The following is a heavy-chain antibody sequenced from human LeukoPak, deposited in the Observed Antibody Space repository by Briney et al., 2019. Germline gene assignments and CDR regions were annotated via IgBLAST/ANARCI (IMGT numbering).Heavy chain of an antibody. CDR2: ISSSSSYI. CDR1: GFTFNTYS. Sequence: KTGGSLRLSFAASGFTFNTYSMNWVRQAPGKGLEWVSSISSSSSYIYYADSVKGRFTISRDNAKNSLYLQMNSLRAEDTAVYYCARCPVPGRGDYFDYWGQGTLVTVSS. D-gene: IGHD6-19*01. J-gene: IGHJ4*02. V-gene: IGHV3-21*01. CDR3: ARCPVPGRGDYFDY.